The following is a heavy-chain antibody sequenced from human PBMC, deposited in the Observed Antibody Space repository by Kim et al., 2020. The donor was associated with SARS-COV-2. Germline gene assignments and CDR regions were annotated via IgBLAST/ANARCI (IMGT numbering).Heavy chain of an antibody. Sequence: GGSLRLSCAASGFTFSSYAMHWVRQAPGKGLEWVAVISYDGSNKYYADSVKGRFTISRDNSKNTLYLQMNSLRAEDTAVYYCARAFDPAFTEPSRFLDY. D-gene: IGHD2-8*02. CDR1: GFTFSSYA. CDR2: ISYDGSNK. J-gene: IGHJ4*01. V-gene: IGHV3-30*04. CDR3: ARAFDPAFTEPSRFLDY.